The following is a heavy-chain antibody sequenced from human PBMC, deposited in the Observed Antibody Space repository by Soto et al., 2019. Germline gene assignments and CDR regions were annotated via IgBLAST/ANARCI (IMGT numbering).Heavy chain of an antibody. CDR3: ASNNNVLTGSYYYGMDV. J-gene: IGHJ6*02. CDR2: IIPIFGTA. CDR1: GGTFSSYA. V-gene: IGHV1-69*12. D-gene: IGHD3-9*01. Sequence: QVQLVQSGAEVKKPGSSVKVSCKASGGTFSSYAISWVRQAPGQGFEWMGGIIPIFGTANYAQKFQGRVTIIADESTSTAYMELSSLRSEDTAVFYCASNNNVLTGSYYYGMDVWGQGTTVTVSS.